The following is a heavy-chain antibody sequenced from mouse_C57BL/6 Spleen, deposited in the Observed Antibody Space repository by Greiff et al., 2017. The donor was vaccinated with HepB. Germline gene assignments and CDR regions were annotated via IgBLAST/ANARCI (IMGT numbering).Heavy chain of an antibody. CDR1: GYTFTSYW. CDR2: IDPSDSYT. J-gene: IGHJ2*01. CDR3: ARKGDITTVGAYYFDY. Sequence: VQLQQSGAELVKPGASVKLSCKASGYTFTSYWMQWVKQRPGQGLEWIGEIDPSDSYTNYNQKFKGKATLTVDTSSSTAYMQLSSLTSEDSAVYYCARKGDITTVGAYYFDYWGQSTTLTVSS. V-gene: IGHV1-50*01. D-gene: IGHD1-1*01.